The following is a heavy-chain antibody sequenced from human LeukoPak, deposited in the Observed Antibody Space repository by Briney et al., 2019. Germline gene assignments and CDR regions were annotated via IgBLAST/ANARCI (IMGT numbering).Heavy chain of an antibody. CDR1: GGSISSYY. V-gene: IGHV4-4*07. CDR3: ARETGTFENNWFDP. CDR2: IYTSGST. J-gene: IGHJ5*02. D-gene: IGHD1-1*01. Sequence: PSETLSLTCTVSGGSISSYYWSWIRQPAGKGLEWIGRIYTSGSTNYNPSLKSRVTMSVDTSKNQFSLKLSSVTAADTAVYYCARETGTFENNWFDPWGQGTLVTVSS.